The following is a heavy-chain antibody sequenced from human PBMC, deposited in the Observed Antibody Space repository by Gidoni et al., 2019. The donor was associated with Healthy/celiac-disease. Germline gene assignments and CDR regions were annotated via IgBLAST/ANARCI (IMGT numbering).Heavy chain of an antibody. CDR3: ARHLDGEGFDY. D-gene: IGHD2-21*01. CDR2: IYYTGRP. J-gene: IGHJ4*02. Sequence: QLPESSPRLVQPSATLSLTCTVPCGYVSSYYWSWIRQPPGKGLEWIRDIYYTGRPKYNTSSKSRVTISGDMSKTKFSMKRSYATAADTAVYYCARHLDGEGFDYWGQGTMVTVSS. CDR1: CGYVSSYY. V-gene: IGHV4-59*08.